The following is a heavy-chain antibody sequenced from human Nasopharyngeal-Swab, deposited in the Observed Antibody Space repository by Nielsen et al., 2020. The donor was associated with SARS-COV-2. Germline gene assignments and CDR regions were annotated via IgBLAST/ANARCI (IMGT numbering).Heavy chain of an antibody. CDR2: INPSGGST. CDR1: GYTFTSYY. V-gene: IGHV1-46*01. D-gene: IGHD6-13*01. CDR3: ARDGAAAAADY. J-gene: IGHJ4*02. Sequence: ASMKVSCKASGYTFTSYYMHWVRQAPGQGLEWMGIINPSGGSTSYAQKFQGRVTMTRDTSTSTVYMELSSLRSEDTAVYYCARDGAAAAADYWGQGTLVTVSS.